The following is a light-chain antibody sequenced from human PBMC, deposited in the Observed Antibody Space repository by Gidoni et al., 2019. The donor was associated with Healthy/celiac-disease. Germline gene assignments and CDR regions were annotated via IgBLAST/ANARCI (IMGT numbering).Light chain of an antibody. V-gene: IGKV3-11*01. J-gene: IGKJ4*01. CDR3: QQRSNWPALT. Sequence: EIVLTQSPATLSLSPGESATLSCRASQSVSSYLAWYQQNPGQAPRLLIYDASNRATGIPARFSGSGSGTDFTLTISSLEPEYFAVYYCQQRSNWPALTFGGGTKVEIK. CDR2: DAS. CDR1: QSVSSY.